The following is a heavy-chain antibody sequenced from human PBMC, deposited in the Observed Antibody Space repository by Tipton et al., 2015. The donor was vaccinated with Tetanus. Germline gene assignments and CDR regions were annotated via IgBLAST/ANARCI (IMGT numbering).Heavy chain of an antibody. CDR2: IIPIFGTT. CDR1: GGTFSTYA. CDR3: ATSSYGQYYFDY. D-gene: IGHD5-18*01. J-gene: IGHJ4*02. V-gene: IGHV1-69*06. Sequence: QSGAEVKKPGSSVKVSCKASGGTFSTYAISWVRQAPGQGLEWMGVIIPIFGTTSYAQKFQGRVTITADKSTSTAYMELSSLRSEDTAVYYCATSSYGQYYFDYWGQGTLVTVSS.